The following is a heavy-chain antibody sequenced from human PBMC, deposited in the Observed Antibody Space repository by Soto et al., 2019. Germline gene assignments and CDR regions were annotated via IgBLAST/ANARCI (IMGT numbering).Heavy chain of an antibody. CDR1: GGSISSGGYY. CDR2: IYYSGST. V-gene: IGHV4-31*03. CDR3: ASTPEAGFSWFDP. Sequence: QVQLQESGPGLVKPSQTLSLTCTVSGGSISSGGYYWNWIRQHPGKGLEWIGYIYYSGSTYYNPSLKSRVTISVDTSKNQFFLKLTSVTAADTAVYYCASTPEAGFSWFDPWGQGTLVTVSS. D-gene: IGHD6-13*01. J-gene: IGHJ5*02.